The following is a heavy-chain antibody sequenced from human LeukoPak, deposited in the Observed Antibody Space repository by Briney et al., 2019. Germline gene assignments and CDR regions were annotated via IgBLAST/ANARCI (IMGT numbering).Heavy chain of an antibody. Sequence: ASVKVSCKASGYTFTSYGISWVRQAPGQGLEWMGWISAYNGNTNYAQKLQGRVTMTTDTSTSTAYMELRSLRSDDTAVYYCARGRDSSGYRALDAFDIWGQGTMVTVSS. V-gene: IGHV1-18*01. D-gene: IGHD3-22*01. CDR3: ARGRDSSGYRALDAFDI. J-gene: IGHJ3*02. CDR1: GYTFTSYG. CDR2: ISAYNGNT.